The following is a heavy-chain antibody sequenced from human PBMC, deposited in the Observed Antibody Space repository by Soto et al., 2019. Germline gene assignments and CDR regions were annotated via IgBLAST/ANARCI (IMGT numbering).Heavy chain of an antibody. Sequence: EVQLLESGGGLGQPGGSLRLSCAASGFSFSSYAMTWVRQAPGRGLEWVSAISGSGSPTSYADSVKGRFTISRDNAKHALFRQRDCVRAVDTAVYCCARDMAGGTYCYYYGMDGWGQGTTVTVSS. V-gene: IGHV3-23*01. CDR3: ARDMAGGTYCYYYGMDG. CDR1: GFSFSSYA. J-gene: IGHJ6*02. CDR2: ISGSGSPT. D-gene: IGHD1-26*01.